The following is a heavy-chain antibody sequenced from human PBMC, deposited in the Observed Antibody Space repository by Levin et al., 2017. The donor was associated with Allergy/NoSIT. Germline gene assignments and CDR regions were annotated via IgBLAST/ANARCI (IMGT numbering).Heavy chain of an antibody. D-gene: IGHD6-13*01. J-gene: IGHJ4*02. CDR1: GFTFSSYG. Sequence: AGGSLRLSCAASGFTFSSYGMHWVRQAPGKGLEWVAVISYDGSNKYYADSVKGRFTISRDNSKNTLYLQMNSLRAEDTAVYYCATIAAAGTGYWGQGTLVTVSS. CDR2: ISYDGSNK. V-gene: IGHV3-30*03. CDR3: ATIAAAGTGY.